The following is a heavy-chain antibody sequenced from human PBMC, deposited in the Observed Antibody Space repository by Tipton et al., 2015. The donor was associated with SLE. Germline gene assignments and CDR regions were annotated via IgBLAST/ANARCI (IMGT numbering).Heavy chain of an antibody. Sequence: TLSLTCTVSGGSISSGSYYWSWIRQPPGKGLEWIGYIYYSGSTYYNPSLKSRVTISVDRSKNQFSLKLSSVTAADTAVYYCARRGRTVELDYWGQGTLVTVSS. CDR1: GGSISSGSYY. J-gene: IGHJ4*02. CDR3: ARRGRTVELDY. D-gene: IGHD1-26*01. V-gene: IGHV4-31*03. CDR2: IYYSGST.